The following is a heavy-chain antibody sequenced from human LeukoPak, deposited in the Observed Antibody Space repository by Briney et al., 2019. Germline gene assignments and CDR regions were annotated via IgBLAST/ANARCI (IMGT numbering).Heavy chain of an antibody. CDR2: ISSSSYI. CDR1: GFTFSSYA. J-gene: IGHJ4*02. CDR3: ARKGGTGYYYAWYFDY. V-gene: IGHV3-21*04. Sequence: GGSLRLSCAASGFTFSSYAMSWVRQAPGKGLEWVSSISSSSYIYYADSVKGRFTISRDNAKNSLHLQMNSLRAEDTAVYYCARKGGTGYYYAWYFDYWGQGTLVTVSS. D-gene: IGHD3-22*01.